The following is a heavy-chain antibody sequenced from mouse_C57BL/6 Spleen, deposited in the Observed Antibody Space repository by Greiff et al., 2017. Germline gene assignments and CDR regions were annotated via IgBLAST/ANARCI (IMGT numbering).Heavy chain of an antibody. Sequence: QVQLQQPGAELVKPGASVKMSCKASGYTFTSYWITWVKQRPGQGLEWIGDIYPGSGSTNYNEKFKSKATLTVDTSSSTAYMQLSSLTSEDSAVYYCARWRLTGTFLDWYFEVWGTGTTVTVSS. CDR3: ARWRLTGTFLDWYFEV. CDR1: GYTFTSYW. V-gene: IGHV1-55*01. CDR2: IYPGSGST. D-gene: IGHD4-1*01. J-gene: IGHJ1*03.